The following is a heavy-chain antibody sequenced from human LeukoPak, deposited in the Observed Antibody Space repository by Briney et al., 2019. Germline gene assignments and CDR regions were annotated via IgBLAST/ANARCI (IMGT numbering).Heavy chain of an antibody. V-gene: IGHV3-48*03. J-gene: IGHJ4*02. CDR2: ISSSGNTI. D-gene: IGHD3-10*01. Sequence: GGSLRLSCAASGFTFSSYEMNWVRQAPGKGLEWVSYISSSGNTIYYADSVEGRFTISRDNAKNSLYLQMNSLRAEDTAVYYCARDLITRVAHWGQGTLVTVSS. CDR1: GFTFSSYE. CDR3: ARDLITRVAH.